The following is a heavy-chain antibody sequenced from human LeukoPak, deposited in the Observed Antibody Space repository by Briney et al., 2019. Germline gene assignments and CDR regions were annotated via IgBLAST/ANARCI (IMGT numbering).Heavy chain of an antibody. D-gene: IGHD2-2*01. J-gene: IGHJ5*02. Sequence: GESLKISCQASGYSFTTYWIAWVRQLPGKGLEWMGRVYPGDSDITYSPSFQGQVTISADRSINTAYLQWSSLKASDTAMYYCARKYQLPNNWFDPWGQGTLVTVSS. CDR1: GYSFTTYW. CDR2: VYPGDSDI. CDR3: ARKYQLPNNWFDP. V-gene: IGHV5-51*01.